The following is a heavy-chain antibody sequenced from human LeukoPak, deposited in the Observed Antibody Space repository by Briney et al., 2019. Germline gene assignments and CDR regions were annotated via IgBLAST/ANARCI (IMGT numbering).Heavy chain of an antibody. Sequence: SETLSLTCTVSGASISSYFWTWIRQSPGKGLEWIGYISNIGSTNYNPSLKSRVTISGDTSKNQFSLKLCSVTAADTAVYYCTRDRSALDTWGQGTMVTVSS. J-gene: IGHJ3*02. CDR2: ISNIGST. V-gene: IGHV4-59*01. CDR1: GASISSYF. CDR3: TRDRSALDT.